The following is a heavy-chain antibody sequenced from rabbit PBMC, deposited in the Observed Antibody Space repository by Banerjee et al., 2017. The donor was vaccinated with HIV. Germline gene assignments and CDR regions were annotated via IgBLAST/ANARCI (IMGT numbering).Heavy chain of an antibody. CDR3: ARDYAGYIGYGYYFNL. CDR1: GFSFSSSYW. D-gene: IGHD7-1*01. Sequence: QEQLVESGGDLVKPEGSLTLTCTASGFSFSSSYWICWVRQAPGKGLEWIACIYTGDGDAFYASWAKGRFTISRTSSTTVTLQMTSLTAADTATYFCARDYAGYIGYGYYFNLWGPGTLVTVS. CDR2: IYTGDGDA. V-gene: IGHV1S45*01. J-gene: IGHJ4*01.